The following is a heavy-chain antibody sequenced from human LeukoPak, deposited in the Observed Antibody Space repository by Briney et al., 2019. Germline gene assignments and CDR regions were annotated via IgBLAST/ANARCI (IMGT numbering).Heavy chain of an antibody. Sequence: ASVKVSCKASGYTFTTYGFSWVRQAPGQGLEWMGWISSYNGGADYAQKLQGRVTMTTDTSTSTTYMELRSLRSDDTAVYYCARQKKQTTAIDCWGQGTLVTVSS. V-gene: IGHV1-18*01. J-gene: IGHJ4*02. CDR1: GYTFTTYG. CDR2: ISSYNGGA. D-gene: IGHD6-25*01. CDR3: ARQKKQTTAIDC.